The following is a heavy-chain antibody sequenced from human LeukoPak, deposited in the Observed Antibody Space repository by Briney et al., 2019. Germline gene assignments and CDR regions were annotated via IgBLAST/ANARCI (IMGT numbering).Heavy chain of an antibody. D-gene: IGHD2-21*01. V-gene: IGHV3-13*01. CDR3: ARATVIGNAPVPGYMDV. CDR2: IGTIGDT. J-gene: IGHJ6*03. Sequence: GGSLRLSCAASGFTFSTYDMHWVRQVSGKGLEWVSSIGTIGDTFYPGSVKGRFTISRENAKNSLYLQMDGLRAGDTAVYYCARATVIGNAPVPGYMDVWGKGTTVTVSS. CDR1: GFTFSTYD.